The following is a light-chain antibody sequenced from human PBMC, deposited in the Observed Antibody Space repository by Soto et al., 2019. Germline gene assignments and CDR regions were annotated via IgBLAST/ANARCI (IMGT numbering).Light chain of an antibody. CDR2: DAS. CDR1: QSISSW. V-gene: IGKV1-5*01. J-gene: IGKJ1*01. CDR3: QQYNSYSRT. Sequence: DIQMTQSPSTLSASVGDRVTTTCRASQSISSWLAWYQQKPGKAPKLLISDASSLKSGVPSRFSGSGSATEFTLTISSLQPDDFATYYCQQYNSYSRTFGQGTKVEIK.